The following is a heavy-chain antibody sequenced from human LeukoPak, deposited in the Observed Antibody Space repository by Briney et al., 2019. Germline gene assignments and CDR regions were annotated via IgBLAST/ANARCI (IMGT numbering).Heavy chain of an antibody. D-gene: IGHD3-22*01. CDR3: ARLFDSSGYYLIDY. CDR1: GGSISSHY. V-gene: IGHV4-59*11. J-gene: IGHJ4*02. CDR2: IYYSGST. Sequence: KPSETLSLTCTVSGGSISSHYWSWIRQPPGKGLEWIGYIYYSGSTNYNPSLKSRVTISVDTSKNQFSLKLSSVTAADTAVYYCARLFDSSGYYLIDYWGQGSLVTVSS.